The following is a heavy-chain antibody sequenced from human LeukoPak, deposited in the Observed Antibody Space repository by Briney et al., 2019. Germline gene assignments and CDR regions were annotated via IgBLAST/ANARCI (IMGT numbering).Heavy chain of an antibody. CDR2: IHNSGNT. CDR1: GGSISSSNYY. Sequence: SETLSLTCTVSGGSISSSNYYWAWIRQPPGKGLEWIGSIHNSGNTYYNPSLKSRVTISVGTSKNQFSLKLSSVTAADTAVYYCARDRSESTTAASYYYYMDVWGKGTTVTVSS. V-gene: IGHV4-39*07. CDR3: ARDRSESTTAASYYYYMDV. D-gene: IGHD6-13*01. J-gene: IGHJ6*03.